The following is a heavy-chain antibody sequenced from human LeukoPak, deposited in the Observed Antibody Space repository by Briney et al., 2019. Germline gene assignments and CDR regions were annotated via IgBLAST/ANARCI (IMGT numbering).Heavy chain of an antibody. V-gene: IGHV4-39*01. CDR1: GGSISSSSYY. CDR3: ARLDWLSGTWFDY. Sequence: SETLSLTCTVSGGSISSSSYYWGWIRQPPGKGLEWIGSIYYSGSTYYNPSLKSRVTVSVDTSKNQFSLKLSSVTAADTAVYYCARLDWLSGTWFDYWGQGTLVTVSS. D-gene: IGHD3-9*01. CDR2: IYYSGST. J-gene: IGHJ4*02.